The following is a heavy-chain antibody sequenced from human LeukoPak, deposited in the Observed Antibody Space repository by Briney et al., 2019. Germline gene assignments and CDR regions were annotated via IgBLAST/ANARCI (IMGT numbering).Heavy chain of an antibody. D-gene: IGHD2-21*01. Sequence: ASVKVSCKASGYTFTSYYMHWVRQAPGQGLEWMGIINPSGGSTSYAQKFQGRVTMTRDTSTSTVYMELNRLRSDDTAIYYCARGGRGGIPFDFWGQGTLVTLSA. CDR3: ARGGRGGIPFDF. V-gene: IGHV1-46*01. CDR2: INPSGGST. J-gene: IGHJ4*02. CDR1: GYTFTSYY.